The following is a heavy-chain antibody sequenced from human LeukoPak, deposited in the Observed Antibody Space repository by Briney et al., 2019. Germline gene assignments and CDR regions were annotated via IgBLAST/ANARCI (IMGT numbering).Heavy chain of an antibody. D-gene: IGHD2-8*01. J-gene: IGHJ4*02. Sequence: ASVKVSCKASGYTFTSYYMHWVRQAPGQGLEWMGWISAYNGNTNYAQKLQGRVTMTTDTSTSTAYMELRSLRSDDTAVYYCAGSLGYCASNVCYLKYWGQGTLVTVSS. CDR2: ISAYNGNT. V-gene: IGHV1-18*04. CDR3: AGSLGYCASNVCYLKY. CDR1: GYTFTSYY.